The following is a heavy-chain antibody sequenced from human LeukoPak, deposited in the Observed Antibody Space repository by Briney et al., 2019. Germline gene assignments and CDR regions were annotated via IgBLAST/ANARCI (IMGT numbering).Heavy chain of an antibody. CDR3: ARDPYNNSPFDY. V-gene: IGHV4-4*07. D-gene: IGHD4-11*01. CDR1: GGSFSGYY. J-gene: IGHJ4*02. Sequence: SETLSLTCAVYGGSFSGYYWSWIRQPAGKGLEWIGRIYTSGSTNYNPSLKSPVTMSIDTSKNQFSLKVTSVTDADTAVYYCARDPYNNSPFDYWGQGILVTVSS. CDR2: IYTSGST.